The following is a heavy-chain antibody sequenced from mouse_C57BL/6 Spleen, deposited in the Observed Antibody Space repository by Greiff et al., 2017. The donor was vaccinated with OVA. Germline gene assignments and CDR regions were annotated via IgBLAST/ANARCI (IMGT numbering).Heavy chain of an antibody. J-gene: IGHJ2*01. CDR2: INPSSGYT. V-gene: IGHV1-4*01. CDR1: GYTFTSYT. Sequence: QVQLQQSGAELARPGASVKMSCKASGYTFTSYTMHWVKQRPGQGLEWIGYINPSSGYTKYNQKFKDKATLTADKSSSTAYMQLSSLTSEDSAVYYCARGGLTPYDFDYWGQGTTLTVSS. CDR3: ARGGLTPYDFDY. D-gene: IGHD3-1*01.